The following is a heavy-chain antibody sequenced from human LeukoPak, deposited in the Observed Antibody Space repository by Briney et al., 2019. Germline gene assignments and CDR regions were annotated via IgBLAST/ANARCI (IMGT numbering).Heavy chain of an antibody. CDR3: AGWGVVVPAAHGMDV. Sequence: SETLSLTCTVSGGSISSYYWGWIRQPPGKGLEWIGYIYYSGSTNYNPSLKSRVTISVDTSKNQFSLKLSSVTAADTAVYYCAGWGVVVPAAHGMDVWGQGTTVTVSS. D-gene: IGHD2-2*01. J-gene: IGHJ6*02. CDR1: GGSISSYY. CDR2: IYYSGST. V-gene: IGHV4-59*01.